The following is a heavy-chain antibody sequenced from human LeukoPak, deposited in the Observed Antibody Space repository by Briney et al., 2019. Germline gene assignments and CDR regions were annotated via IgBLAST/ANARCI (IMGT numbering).Heavy chain of an antibody. CDR1: GGSVSSGSYY. D-gene: IGHD2-2*01. CDR2: IYYSGST. CDR3: AREVGDIVVVPAADDYWYFDL. V-gene: IGHV4-61*01. Sequence: SETLSLTCTVSGGSVSSGSYYWSWIRQPPGKGLEWIGYIYYSGSTNYNPSLKSRVTISVDTSKNQFSLKLSSVTAADTAVYYCAREVGDIVVVPAADDYWYFDLWGRGTLVTVSS. J-gene: IGHJ2*01.